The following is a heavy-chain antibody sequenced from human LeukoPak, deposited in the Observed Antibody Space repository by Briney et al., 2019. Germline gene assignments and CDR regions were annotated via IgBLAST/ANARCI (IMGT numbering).Heavy chain of an antibody. CDR1: GGSISISDY. CDR2: IYYSGST. J-gene: IGHJ3*02. Sequence: PSETLSLTCIVSGGSISISDYWGWIRQPPGKGLEWIGSIYYSGSTYYNPSLKSRVTISVDTSKNQFSLKLSSVTAADTAVYYCARIAHYDSSGYMLRDAFDIWGQGTMVTVSS. V-gene: IGHV4-39*07. CDR3: ARIAHYDSSGYMLRDAFDI. D-gene: IGHD3-22*01.